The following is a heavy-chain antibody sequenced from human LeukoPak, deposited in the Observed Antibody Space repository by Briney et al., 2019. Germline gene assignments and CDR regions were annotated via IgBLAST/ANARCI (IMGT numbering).Heavy chain of an antibody. V-gene: IGHV1-18*01. J-gene: IGHJ3*02. CDR3: ATFAWSSSGYYYHDAFDI. Sequence: GASVKVSCKASGYSFTSYGIQWVRQAPGQGLEWMGWISPYNGNRIYAQKFEGRVTLTTDTSTTTAHMELRSLRSDDTAVYYCATFAWSSSGYYYHDAFDIWGQGTMVTVSS. CDR2: ISPYNGNR. D-gene: IGHD3-22*01. CDR1: GYSFTSYG.